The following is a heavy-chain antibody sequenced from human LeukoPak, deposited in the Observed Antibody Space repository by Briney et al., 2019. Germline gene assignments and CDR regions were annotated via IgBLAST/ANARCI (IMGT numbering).Heavy chain of an antibody. CDR1: GFTFSIYG. Sequence: PGGSLRLSCAASGFTFSIYGMHWVRQAPGKGLEWVAFIRYDGSNKYYADSVKGRFTISRDNSKNTLYLQMNSLRAEDTAVYYCAKEKGGRFLMVRGVSDYWGQGTLVTVSS. J-gene: IGHJ4*02. V-gene: IGHV3-30*02. D-gene: IGHD3-10*01. CDR3: AKEKGGRFLMVRGVSDY. CDR2: IRYDGSNK.